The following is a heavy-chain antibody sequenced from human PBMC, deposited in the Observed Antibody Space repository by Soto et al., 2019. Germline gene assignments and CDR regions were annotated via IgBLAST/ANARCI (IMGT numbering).Heavy chain of an antibody. CDR3: ARHATRSYDY. V-gene: IGHV4-59*08. CDR1: RGSISTYY. J-gene: IGHJ4*02. Sequence: TLSLTCTGSRGSISTYYWSWIREPPGKGLECIGYSYYNGNTNYNPPLKSRVTISVQTSKNQITLTLTAVTAADTAVYYCARHATRSYDYWGQGTLVTVSS. CDR2: SYYNGNT.